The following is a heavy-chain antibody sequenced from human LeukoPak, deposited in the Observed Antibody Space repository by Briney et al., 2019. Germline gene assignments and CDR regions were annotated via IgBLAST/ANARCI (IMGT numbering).Heavy chain of an antibody. CDR2: IKQDGSDK. J-gene: IGHJ4*02. V-gene: IGHV3-7*01. CDR1: GFTFSDYW. Sequence: GGSLRLSCAASGFTFSDYWMSWVRQAPGKGLEWVAYIKQDGSDKYYVDSVKGRFTISKDNAKNSLYLQMNSLRDEDSAVYYCARANYYFDYWGQGTLVTVSS. CDR3: ARANYYFDY. D-gene: IGHD5-24*01.